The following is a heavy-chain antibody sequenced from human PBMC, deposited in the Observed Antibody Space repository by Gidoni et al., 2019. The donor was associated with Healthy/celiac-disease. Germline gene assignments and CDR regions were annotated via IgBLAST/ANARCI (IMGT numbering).Heavy chain of an antibody. J-gene: IGHJ6*02. CDR3: AKGVVVDQLPIYGMDV. CDR1: GFTFDDYT. CDR2: ISWDGGST. V-gene: IGHV3-43*01. D-gene: IGHD2-15*01. Sequence: EVQLVESGGVVVQPGGSLRLSCAASGFTFDDYTMHWVRQAPGKGLEWVSLISWDGGSTYYADSVKGRFTISRDNSKNSLYLQMNSLRTEDTALYYCAKGVVVDQLPIYGMDVWGQGTTVTVSS.